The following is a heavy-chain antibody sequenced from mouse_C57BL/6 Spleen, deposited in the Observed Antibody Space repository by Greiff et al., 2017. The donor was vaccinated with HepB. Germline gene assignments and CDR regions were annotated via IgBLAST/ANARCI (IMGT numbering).Heavy chain of an antibody. Sequence: QVQLQQPGAELVKPGASVKMSCKASGYTFTSYWITWVKQRPGQGLEWIGDIYPGSGSTNYNEKFKSKATLTVDTSSSTAYMQLSSLTSEDSAVYYCATSYDGSSYVGFDYWGQGTTLTVSS. CDR3: ATSYDGSSYVGFDY. CDR1: GYTFTSYW. V-gene: IGHV1-55*01. D-gene: IGHD1-1*01. J-gene: IGHJ2*01. CDR2: IYPGSGST.